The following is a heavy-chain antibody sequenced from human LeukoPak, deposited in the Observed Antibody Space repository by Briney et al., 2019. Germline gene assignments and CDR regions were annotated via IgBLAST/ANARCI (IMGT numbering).Heavy chain of an antibody. Sequence: ASVKVSCKASGYTFTGYYMHWVRQAPGQGLEWMGWINPNSGGTNYAQKFQGWVTMTRDTSISTAYMELSRLRSEDTAVYYCARDDGSSWYPPLDYWGQGTLVTVSS. D-gene: IGHD6-13*01. CDR1: GYTFTGYY. CDR3: ARDDGSSWYPPLDY. J-gene: IGHJ4*02. CDR2: INPNSGGT. V-gene: IGHV1-2*04.